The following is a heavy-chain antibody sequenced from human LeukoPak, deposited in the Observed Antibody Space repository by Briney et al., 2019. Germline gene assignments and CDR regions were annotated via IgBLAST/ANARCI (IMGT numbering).Heavy chain of an antibody. Sequence: SETLSLTCAVYGGSFSGYYWSWIRQPPGKGLEWIGEINHSGSTNYNPSLKSRVTVSVDTSKNQFSLKLSSVTAADTAVYYCARLSRGMISYWGQGTLVTVSS. V-gene: IGHV4-34*01. CDR1: GGSFSGYY. CDR3: ARLSRGMISY. D-gene: IGHD3/OR15-3a*01. J-gene: IGHJ4*02. CDR2: INHSGST.